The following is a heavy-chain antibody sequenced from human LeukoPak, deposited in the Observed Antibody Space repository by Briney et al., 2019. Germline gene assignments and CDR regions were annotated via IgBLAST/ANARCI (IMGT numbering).Heavy chain of an antibody. D-gene: IGHD6-25*01. CDR1: GFTFSNYA. CDR2: IRSSGSAT. CDR3: ARAQIAALGTGNFDH. V-gene: IGHV3-48*02. J-gene: IGHJ4*02. Sequence: PGGSLRLSCAASGFTFSNYAMHWVRQAPGKGLEWVADIRSSGSATFYADSVKGRFTISRDNARNSVYLQMNTLRDEDTAMYYCARAQIAALGTGNFDHWGQGILVTVSS.